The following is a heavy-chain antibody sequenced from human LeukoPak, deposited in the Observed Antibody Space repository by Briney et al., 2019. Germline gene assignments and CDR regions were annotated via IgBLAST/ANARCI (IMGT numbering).Heavy chain of an antibody. CDR3: ARDPMVRGVTAYYFDY. Sequence: EASVKVSCKASGYTFTGYYMHWVRQAPGQGLEWMGWINPNSGDTNYAQKFQGRVTMTRDTSISTAYMELSRLRSDDTAVYYCARDPMVRGVTAYYFDYWGQGTLVTVSS. CDR2: INPNSGDT. V-gene: IGHV1-2*02. CDR1: GYTFTGYY. J-gene: IGHJ4*02. D-gene: IGHD3-10*01.